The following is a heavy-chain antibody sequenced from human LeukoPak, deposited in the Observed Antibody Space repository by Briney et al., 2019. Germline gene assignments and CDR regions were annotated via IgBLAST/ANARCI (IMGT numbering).Heavy chain of an antibody. Sequence: SQTLSLTCAISGDSVSSNSAAWNWIRQSPSRGLEWLGRTYYRSKWYNDYAVSVKSRITIDPDTSKNQFSLQLNSVTPEDTAVYYCARDSYSSGWYAYYYYGMDVWGQGTTVTVSS. D-gene: IGHD6-19*01. V-gene: IGHV6-1*01. CDR2: TYYRSKWYN. CDR1: GDSVSSNSAA. CDR3: ARDSYSSGWYAYYYYGMDV. J-gene: IGHJ6*02.